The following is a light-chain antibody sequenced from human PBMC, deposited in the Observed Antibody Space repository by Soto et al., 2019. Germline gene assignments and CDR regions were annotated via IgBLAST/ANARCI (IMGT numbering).Light chain of an antibody. J-gene: IGKJ4*01. Sequence: EIVMTQSPATLSVSQGESATLSCRASQSVGRNLAWYQQKPGQAPGLLIYGASTRATGIPARFSGSGSGTEFTLTISSLQSEDFAIYSCQQYNHWPPLTFGGGTKVEIK. CDR3: QQYNHWPPLT. CDR1: QSVGRN. V-gene: IGKV3-15*01. CDR2: GAS.